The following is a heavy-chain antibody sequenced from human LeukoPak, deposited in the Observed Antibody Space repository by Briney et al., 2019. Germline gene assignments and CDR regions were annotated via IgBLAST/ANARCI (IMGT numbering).Heavy chain of an antibody. CDR1: GGSISSYY. J-gene: IGHJ6*04. CDR2: IYYSGST. CDR3: ARITGFGEFLYYYYGMDV. Sequence: SETLSLTCTVTGGSISSYYWSWIRQPPGKGLDWIGYIYYSGSTNYNPSLKSRVTISVDTSKNQFSLKLSSVTAADTAVYYCARITGFGEFLYYYYGMDVWGKGTTVTVSS. V-gene: IGHV4-59*01. D-gene: IGHD3-10*01.